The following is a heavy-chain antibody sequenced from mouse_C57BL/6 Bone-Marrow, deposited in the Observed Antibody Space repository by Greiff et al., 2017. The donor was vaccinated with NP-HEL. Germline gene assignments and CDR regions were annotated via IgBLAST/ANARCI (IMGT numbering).Heavy chain of an antibody. CDR3: TRVLTVGVDY. CDR1: GFTFSSYA. V-gene: IGHV5-9-1*02. CDR2: ISSGGDYI. J-gene: IGHJ2*01. D-gene: IGHD1-1*01. Sequence: DVMLVESGEGLVKPGGSLKLSCAASGFTFSSYAMSWVRQTPEKRLEWVAYISSGGDYIYYADTVKGRFTISRDNARNTLYLQMSSLKSEDTAMYYCTRVLTVGVDYWGQGTTLTVSS.